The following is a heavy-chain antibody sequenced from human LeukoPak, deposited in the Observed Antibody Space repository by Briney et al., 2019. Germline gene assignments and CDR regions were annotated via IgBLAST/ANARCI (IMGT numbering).Heavy chain of an antibody. Sequence: ASVKVSCKASGGTFSSYAISWVRQAPGQGLEWMGWISAYNGDTNYAQRFQGRITMTTDTSTTTAYMELWSLRSDDTAVYYCARGGGLQGYYDSSGYYFLWGQGTLVTVSS. J-gene: IGHJ4*02. CDR1: GGTFSSYA. D-gene: IGHD3-22*01. CDR2: ISAYNGDT. CDR3: ARGGGLQGYYDSSGYYFL. V-gene: IGHV1-18*01.